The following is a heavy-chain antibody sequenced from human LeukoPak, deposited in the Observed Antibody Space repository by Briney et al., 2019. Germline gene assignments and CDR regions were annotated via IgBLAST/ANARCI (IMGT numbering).Heavy chain of an antibody. V-gene: IGHV3-7*01. CDR3: ATDRGWRTSGYYLYYFEY. Sequence: GGSLRLSCAASGFIFTNYFMSWVRQAPGKGLEWVASIKHDGGEKYYVDSVRGRFTISRDNTMNSLYLQMSSLRAEDTAVYYCATDRGWRTSGYYLYYFEYWGQGTLVTYSS. D-gene: IGHD3-3*01. J-gene: IGHJ4*02. CDR1: GFIFTNYF. CDR2: IKHDGGEK.